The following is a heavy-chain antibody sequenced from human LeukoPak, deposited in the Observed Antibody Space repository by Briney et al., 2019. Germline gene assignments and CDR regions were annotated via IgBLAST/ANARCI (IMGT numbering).Heavy chain of an antibody. J-gene: IGHJ5*02. D-gene: IGHD6-13*01. CDR3: AREIAAAADNWFDP. Sequence: GGSLRLSCAASGFTSSSYWMSWVRQAPGRGLEWVANIKQDGSEKYYVNSVKGRFTISRDNAKNSLYLQMNSLRAEDTAVYYCAREIAAAADNWFDPWGQGTLVTVSS. V-gene: IGHV3-7*01. CDR2: IKQDGSEK. CDR1: GFTSSSYW.